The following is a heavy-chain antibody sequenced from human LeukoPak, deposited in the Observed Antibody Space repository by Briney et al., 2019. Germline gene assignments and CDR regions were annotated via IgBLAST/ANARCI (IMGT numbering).Heavy chain of an antibody. J-gene: IGHJ4*02. CDR3: ARGASRSFDY. CDR2: INPSGGST. Sequence: ASVKVSCKASGYIFSSYYIHWVRQAPGQGLEWMGIINPSGGSTSYAQNFQGRVTMTRDTSTSTVYMELSSLRSEDTAVYYCARGASRSFDYWGQGTLVTVSS. CDR1: GYIFSSYY. V-gene: IGHV1-46*01.